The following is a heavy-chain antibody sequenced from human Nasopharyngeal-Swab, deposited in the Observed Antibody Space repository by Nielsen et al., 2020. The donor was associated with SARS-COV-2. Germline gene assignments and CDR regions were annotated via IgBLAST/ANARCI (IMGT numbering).Heavy chain of an antibody. CDR3: AKAPYLRGLDV. CDR1: GVSITSQY. Sequence: ETLSLTCSVSGVSITSQYWSWIRQPPGKGLEWVSIISGSGDTTYYADSVKDRFTISRDNSKNTLYLQTNSLRVEDTAVYYCAKAPYLRGLDVWGQGTTVTVSS. V-gene: IGHV3-23*01. CDR2: ISGSGDTT. D-gene: IGHD2-21*01. J-gene: IGHJ6*02.